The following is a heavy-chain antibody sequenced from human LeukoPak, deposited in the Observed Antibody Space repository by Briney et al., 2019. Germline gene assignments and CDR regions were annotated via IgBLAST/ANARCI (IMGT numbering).Heavy chain of an antibody. CDR2: AYHSGST. D-gene: IGHD1-26*01. Sequence: SETLSLTCTVSSYSISSHYYWGWIRQPPGKGLEWIGSAYHSGSTYYNPSLRSRVTISVDTSKNQFSLKLTSVTAADTAVYYCARNLVGAPRYFDFWGQGTLVTVSS. CDR3: ARNLVGAPRYFDF. J-gene: IGHJ4*02. CDR1: SYSISSHYY. V-gene: IGHV4-38-2*02.